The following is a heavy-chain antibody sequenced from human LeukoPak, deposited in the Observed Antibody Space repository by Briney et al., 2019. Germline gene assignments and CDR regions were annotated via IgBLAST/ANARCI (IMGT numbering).Heavy chain of an antibody. CDR1: GFTFSSYA. J-gene: IGHJ4*02. Sequence: PGRSLRLSCAASGFTFSSYAMHWVRQAPGKGLEYVSAISSNGGSTYYANSVKGRFTISRDNSKNALYLQMGSLRAEDMAVYYCASSPLWFGELLYPFDYWGQGTLVTVSS. CDR2: ISSNGGST. V-gene: IGHV3-64*01. CDR3: ASSPLWFGELLYPFDY. D-gene: IGHD3-10*01.